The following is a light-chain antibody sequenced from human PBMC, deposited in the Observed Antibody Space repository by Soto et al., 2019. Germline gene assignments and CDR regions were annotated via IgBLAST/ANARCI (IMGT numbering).Light chain of an antibody. J-gene: IGLJ2*01. CDR3: SSYTSSSLVV. Sequence: QSALTQPASVSGSPGQSITLSCTGTSSDVGGYNYVSWYQQHPGKAPKLMIYAVSNRPSGVSNRFSGSKSANTASLTISGLQAEDEADYYCSSYTSSSLVVFGGGTKLTVL. V-gene: IGLV2-14*01. CDR2: AVS. CDR1: SSDVGGYNY.